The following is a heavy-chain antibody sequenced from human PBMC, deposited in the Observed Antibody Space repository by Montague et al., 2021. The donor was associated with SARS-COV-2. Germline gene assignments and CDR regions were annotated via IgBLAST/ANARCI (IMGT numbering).Heavy chain of an antibody. CDR3: ARDHSTIASGYVQSH. CDR2: INTDGSQK. D-gene: IGHD2/OR15-2a*01. Sequence: SLRLSCAASGFTFSTFWMTWFRQAPGKGLEWVANINTDGSQKSYLDSVKSRFIISRDNTKDSVYLEMSSLRAEDTAVYYFARDHSTIASGYVQSHWGQGTLVTVSS. V-gene: IGHV3-7*03. J-gene: IGHJ4*02. CDR1: GFTFSTFW.